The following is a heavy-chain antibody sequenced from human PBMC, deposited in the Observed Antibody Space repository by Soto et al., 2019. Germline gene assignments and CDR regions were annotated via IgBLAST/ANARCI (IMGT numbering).Heavy chain of an antibody. D-gene: IGHD3-3*01. CDR1: GGTFSNYA. J-gene: IGHJ6*02. Sequence: QVQLMQSGTEVKKPGSSVKVSCTASGGTFSNYAVSWVRQTPGQGLEWMGGMIPIFGTAIYPQRFQVRVTIVSDKATSTAVMELSSVRSEDTAMYYCATFPYHDFSSGYFHGMDVWGQGTKVMVAS. CDR2: MIPIFGTA. CDR3: ATFPYHDFSSGYFHGMDV. V-gene: IGHV1-69*06.